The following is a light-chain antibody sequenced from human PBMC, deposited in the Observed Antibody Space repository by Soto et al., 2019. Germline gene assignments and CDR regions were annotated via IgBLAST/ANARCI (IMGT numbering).Light chain of an antibody. Sequence: QSVLTQPPSASGTPGQRVTISCSGSSSNIGSNYVYWYQQLPGTAPKLLIYRNNQRPSGVPDRFSGSKSGTSASRGISGLRSEDEPYYYCAAWDDSLSGSFIYGTGAKVTVL. CDR1: SSNIGSNY. CDR2: RNN. CDR3: AAWDDSLSGSFI. V-gene: IGLV1-47*01. J-gene: IGLJ1*01.